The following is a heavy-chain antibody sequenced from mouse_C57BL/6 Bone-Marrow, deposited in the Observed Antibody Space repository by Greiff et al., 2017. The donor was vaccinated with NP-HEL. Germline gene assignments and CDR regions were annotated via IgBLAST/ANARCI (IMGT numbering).Heavy chain of an antibody. CDR3: ARHEGYFDV. Sequence: VQLQQPGAELVMPGASVKLSCKASGYTFTSYWMHWVKQRPGQGLEWIGEIDPSDSYTNYNQKFKGKSTLTVDKSSSTAYMQLSSLTSEDAAVYYCARHEGYFDVWCTGTTVTVSS. CDR2: IDPSDSYT. CDR1: GYTFTSYW. V-gene: IGHV1-69*01. J-gene: IGHJ1*03.